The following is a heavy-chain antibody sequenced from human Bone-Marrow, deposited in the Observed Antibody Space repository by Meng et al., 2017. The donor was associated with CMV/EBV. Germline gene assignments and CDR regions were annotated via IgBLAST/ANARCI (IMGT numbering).Heavy chain of an antibody. Sequence: ASVKVSCKASGYTFTSYDINWVRQATGQGLEWMGWMNPNSGNTGYAQKFQGRVTITRNTSISTAYMELSSLRPEDTAVYYCAGGLYSSSWYGSDYFDYWGQGTLVTVSS. CDR1: GYTFTSYD. J-gene: IGHJ4*02. V-gene: IGHV1-8*03. D-gene: IGHD6-13*01. CDR3: AGGLYSSSWYGSDYFDY. CDR2: MNPNSGNT.